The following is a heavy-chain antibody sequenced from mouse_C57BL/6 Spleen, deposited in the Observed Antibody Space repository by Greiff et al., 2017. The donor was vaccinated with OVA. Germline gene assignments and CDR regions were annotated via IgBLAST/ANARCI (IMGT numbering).Heavy chain of an antibody. V-gene: IGHV5-4*01. Sequence: EVQLVESGGGLVKPGGSLKLSCAASGFTFSSYAMSWVRQTPEKRLEWVATISDGGSYTYYPDNVKGRFTISRDNAKNNLYLQMSHLKSEDTAMYYCARDDDGYRVFDYWGQGTTLTVSS. CDR1: GFTFSSYA. D-gene: IGHD2-3*01. J-gene: IGHJ2*01. CDR2: ISDGGSYT. CDR3: ARDDDGYRVFDY.